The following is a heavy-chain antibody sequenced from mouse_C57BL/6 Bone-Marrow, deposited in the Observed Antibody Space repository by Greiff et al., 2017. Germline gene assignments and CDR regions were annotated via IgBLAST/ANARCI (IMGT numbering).Heavy chain of an antibody. V-gene: IGHV1-64*01. CDR2: IHPNSGST. D-gene: IGHD2-4*01. Sequence: VQLQQPGAELVKPGASVKLSCKASGYTFTSYWMHWVKQRPGQGLEWIGMIHPNSGSTNYNEKFKSKATLTVDKSSSTAYMQLSSLTSEDSAVYYCARRDYDGSYWYFDVWGTGTTVTVAS. J-gene: IGHJ1*03. CDR1: GYTFTSYW. CDR3: ARRDYDGSYWYFDV.